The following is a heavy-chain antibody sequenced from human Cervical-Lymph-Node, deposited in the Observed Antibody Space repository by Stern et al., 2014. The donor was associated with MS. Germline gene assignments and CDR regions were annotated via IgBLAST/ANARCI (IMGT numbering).Heavy chain of an antibody. CDR3: APGSCSRGTCSDSGWFDP. CDR2: ISYGGHQN. Sequence: QVQLVESGGGVVQPGRSLRLSCVASGFTFRNYDMHWVRQAPGKGLEWVAVISYGGHQNYYADSVKGRFTISRDDSTNTLYLQMHSLRAEDTAMYYCAPGSCSRGTCSDSGWFDPWGQGTRVTVSS. CDR1: GFTFRNYD. J-gene: IGHJ5*02. V-gene: IGHV3-30*03. D-gene: IGHD2-15*01.